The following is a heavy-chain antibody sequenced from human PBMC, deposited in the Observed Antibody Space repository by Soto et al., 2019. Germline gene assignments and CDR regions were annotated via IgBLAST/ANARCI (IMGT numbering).Heavy chain of an antibody. J-gene: IGHJ4*01. D-gene: IGHD2-8*01. CDR3: VRQPNRPMGVDD. Sequence: QLQESGPGLVKPSETLSLTCTVSGASISSPSYYWGWIRQSPGKGLEWIGSIYYSGTTHYNPSFKSRVTLSVNTSSMQFYLKLSPVTASVTAIYFGVRQPNRPMGVDDWGQGTMVTVSS. CDR2: IYYSGTT. V-gene: IGHV4-39*01. CDR1: GASISSPSYY.